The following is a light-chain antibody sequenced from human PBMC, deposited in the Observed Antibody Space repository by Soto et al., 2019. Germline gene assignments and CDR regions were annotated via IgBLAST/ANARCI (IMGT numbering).Light chain of an antibody. V-gene: IGLV2-23*01. CDR1: SSDVGSYNL. CDR2: EGS. J-gene: IGLJ3*02. Sequence: QSVLTQPASVSGSPGQSITISCTGTSSDVGSYNLVSWYQQHPGKAPKLRIYEGSKRPSGVSNRFSGSKSGNTASLTISGLQAEDEADYYCCSYAGSSTWVFGGGTKRTVL. CDR3: CSYAGSSTWV.